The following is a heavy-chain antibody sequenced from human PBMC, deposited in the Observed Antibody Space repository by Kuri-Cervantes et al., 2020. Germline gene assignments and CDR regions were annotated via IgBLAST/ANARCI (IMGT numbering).Heavy chain of an antibody. CDR2: ISYDGSNK. CDR1: GFTFSSYA. V-gene: IGHV3-30-3*01. D-gene: IGHD3-22*01. Sequence: LSLTCAASGFTFSSYAMHWVRQAPGKGLEWVAVISYDGSNKYYADSVKGRFTISRDNSKNTLYLQMNSLRAEDTAVYYCARAPHYYDSSGYTINAFDIWGQGTMVTVSS. CDR3: ARAPHYYDSSGYTINAFDI. J-gene: IGHJ3*02.